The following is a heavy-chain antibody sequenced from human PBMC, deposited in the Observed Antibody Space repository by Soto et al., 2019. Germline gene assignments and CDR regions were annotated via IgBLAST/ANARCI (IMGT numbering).Heavy chain of an antibody. D-gene: IGHD3-10*01. CDR1: GGSISSGGYS. J-gene: IGHJ4*02. CDR3: ARENNVLPGGYFDY. Sequence: QLQLQESGSGLVKPSQTLSLTCAVSGGSISSGGYSWSWIRQPPGKGLEWIGYIYHSGSTYYNPSLKSRVTISVDRSKNQFSLKLSSVTAAYTAVYYCARENNVLPGGYFDYWGQGTLVTVSS. CDR2: IYHSGST. V-gene: IGHV4-30-2*01.